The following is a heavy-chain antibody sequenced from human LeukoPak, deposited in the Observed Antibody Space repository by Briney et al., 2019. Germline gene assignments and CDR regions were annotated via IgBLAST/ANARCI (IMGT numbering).Heavy chain of an antibody. CDR1: GFTFSSYW. V-gene: IGHV3-7*01. Sequence: PGGSLRLSCAASGFTFSSYWMSWVRQAPGKGLEWVATIKQDGRERYFVDSVTCRFTISRDNAKNSLYLQMYSLRAEDTAVYYCARDRREVRGGNNWFDPWGQGTLVTVSS. J-gene: IGHJ5*02. D-gene: IGHD3-10*01. CDR3: ARDRREVRGGNNWFDP. CDR2: IKQDGRER.